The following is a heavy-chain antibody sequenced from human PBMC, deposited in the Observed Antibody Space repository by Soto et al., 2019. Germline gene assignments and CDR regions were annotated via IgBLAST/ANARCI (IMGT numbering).Heavy chain of an antibody. CDR3: ARTGYCSGGSCYHPGTPRELDY. J-gene: IGHJ4*02. Sequence: SQTLSLTCAISGDSVSSNSAAWNWIRQSPSRGLEWLGRTYYRSKWYNDYAVSVKSRITINPDPSKNQFSLQLNSVTPEDTAVYYCARTGYCSGGSCYHPGTPRELDYWGQGTLVTVSS. D-gene: IGHD2-15*01. CDR2: TYYRSKWYN. V-gene: IGHV6-1*01. CDR1: GDSVSSNSAA.